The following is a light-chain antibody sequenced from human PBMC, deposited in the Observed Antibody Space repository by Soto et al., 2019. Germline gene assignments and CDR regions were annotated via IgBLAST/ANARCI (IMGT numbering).Light chain of an antibody. J-gene: IGLJ1*01. V-gene: IGLV2-14*01. CDR1: SSEIGRYNY. Sequence: QSVLTQPAPVSGSPGQSITISSTGTSSEIGRYNYVSWYQKYPGKPPKFMIYDVSNLPSGVSNRFSGSKSGNTASLTISGLQAEDEADYYCSSYISSSTYVFGTGTKVTVL. CDR3: SSYISSSTYV. CDR2: DVS.